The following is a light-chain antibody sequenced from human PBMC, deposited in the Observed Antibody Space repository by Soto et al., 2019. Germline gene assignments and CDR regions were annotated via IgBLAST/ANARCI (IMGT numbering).Light chain of an antibody. J-gene: IGKJ5*01. V-gene: IGKV3D-20*02. CDR2: DAS. Sequence: EIVLTQSPGTLSLSPGERATLSCRASQSVSSSYLAWYQQKPGQAPRLLIYDASNRVTGIPARFRGSGSGTDFTLTISSLEPDDFAVYYCQQRSNWQITFGQGTRLEIK. CDR1: QSVSSSY. CDR3: QQRSNWQIT.